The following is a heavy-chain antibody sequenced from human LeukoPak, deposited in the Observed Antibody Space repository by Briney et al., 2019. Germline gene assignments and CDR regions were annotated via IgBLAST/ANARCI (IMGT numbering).Heavy chain of an antibody. CDR3: ARGPTVTTMADY. J-gene: IGHJ4*02. Sequence: PGGSLRLSCAASGFTFSSYDMHWVRQATGKGLEWVSAIGTAGDTYYPGSVKGRFTISRDNSKNTLYLQVNSLRAEDTAVYYCARGPTVTTMADYWGQGTLVTVSS. D-gene: IGHD4-17*01. CDR2: IGTAGDT. V-gene: IGHV3-13*01. CDR1: GFTFSSYD.